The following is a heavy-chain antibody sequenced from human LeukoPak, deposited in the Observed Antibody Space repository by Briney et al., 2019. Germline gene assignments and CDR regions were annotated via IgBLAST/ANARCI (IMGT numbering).Heavy chain of an antibody. CDR1: GFTFSNYD. J-gene: IGHJ4*02. CDR2: IGTAGDT. CDR3: ARGGWFGELLRPFDY. Sequence: PGGSLRLSCAASGFTFSNYDMHWVRQATGKGLEWVSAIGTAGDTFYSGSVKGRFTISRENAKNSLYLQMNSLKAGDTAVYYCARGGWFGELLRPFDYWGQGSLVPVSS. V-gene: IGHV3-13*01. D-gene: IGHD3-10*01.